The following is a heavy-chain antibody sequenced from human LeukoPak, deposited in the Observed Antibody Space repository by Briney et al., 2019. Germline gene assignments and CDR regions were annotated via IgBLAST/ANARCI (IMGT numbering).Heavy chain of an antibody. CDR1: GFTFSSYA. V-gene: IGHV3-23*01. J-gene: IGHJ5*02. CDR3: AKCGQQLVPRWFDP. CDR2: ISGSGGST. D-gene: IGHD6-13*01. Sequence: GASLRLSCAASGFTFSSYAMSWVRQAPGKGLEWVSVISGSGGSTYYADSVKGRFTISRDNSKNTLYLQMNSLRAGDTAVYYCAKCGQQLVPRWFDPWGQGTLVTVSS.